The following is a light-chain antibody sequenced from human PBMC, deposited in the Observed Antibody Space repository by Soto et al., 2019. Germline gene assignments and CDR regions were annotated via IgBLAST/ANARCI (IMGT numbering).Light chain of an antibody. J-gene: IGLJ1*01. V-gene: IGLV2-14*01. CDR1: SSDVGIYNY. CDR2: EVT. Sequence: QSALTQPASVSGSPGQSIAISCTGSSSDVGIYNYVSWYQQHPGKVPKLIIYEVTNRPSGVSNRFSGSKSDNTAILTISGLQAEDEADYYCSSYTTSLTLYVFGTGTKVTVL. CDR3: SSYTTSLTLYV.